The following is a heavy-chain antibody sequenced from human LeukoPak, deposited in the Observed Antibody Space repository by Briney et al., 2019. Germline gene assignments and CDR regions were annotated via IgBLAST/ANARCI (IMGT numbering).Heavy chain of an antibody. Sequence: SQTLSLTCAISGDSVSSNSVAWNWFRQSPSRGLEWLGRTYYTSKWNNDYAESVQSRIAVNPDTSKNQFSLYMNSVTLEDTAVYYCARQASRRFDPWGQGTLVTVSS. J-gene: IGHJ5*02. CDR1: GDSVSSNSVA. CDR3: ARQASRRFDP. CDR2: TYYTSKWNN. V-gene: IGHV6-1*01.